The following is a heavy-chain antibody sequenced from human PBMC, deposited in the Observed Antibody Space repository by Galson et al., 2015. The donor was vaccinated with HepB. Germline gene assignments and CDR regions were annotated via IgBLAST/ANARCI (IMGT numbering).Heavy chain of an antibody. J-gene: IGHJ5*02. V-gene: IGHV1-46*01. CDR3: ARGGIFGVVRYHWFDP. CDR1: GYTFTSYY. CDR2: INPSGGST. D-gene: IGHD3-3*01. Sequence: SVKVSCKASGYTFTSYYMHWVRQAPGQGLEWMGIINPSGGSTSYAQKFQGRVTMTRDTSTSTVYMELSSLRYEDTAVYYCARGGIFGVVRYHWFDPWGQGTLVTVYS.